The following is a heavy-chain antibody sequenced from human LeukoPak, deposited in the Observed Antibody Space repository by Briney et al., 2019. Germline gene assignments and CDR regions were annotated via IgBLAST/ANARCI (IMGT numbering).Heavy chain of an antibody. CDR3: ARDDGDYVGFDY. J-gene: IGHJ4*02. CDR2: ISAYNGNT. V-gene: IGHV1-18*01. D-gene: IGHD4-17*01. CDR1: RYTSTSYA. Sequence: ASVKVSRKASRYTSTSYAMNWVRQAPGQGLEWMGWISAYNGNTNYAQKLQGRVTMTTDTSTSTAYMELRSLRSDDTAVYYCARDDGDYVGFDYWGQGTLVTVSS.